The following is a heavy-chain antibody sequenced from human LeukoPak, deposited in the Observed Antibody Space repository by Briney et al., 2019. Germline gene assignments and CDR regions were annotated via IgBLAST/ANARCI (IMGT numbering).Heavy chain of an antibody. Sequence: GGSLRLSCAASGFTFSSYGMHWVRQAPGKGLEWVAVIWYDGSNKYYADSVKGRFTISRDNAKSSLYLQMNSLRAEDTAVYYCARVEDYYDNNGYSAWDYWGQGTLVTVSS. CDR3: ARVEDYYDNNGYSAWDY. CDR1: GFTFSSYG. D-gene: IGHD3-22*01. CDR2: IWYDGSNK. V-gene: IGHV3-33*01. J-gene: IGHJ4*02.